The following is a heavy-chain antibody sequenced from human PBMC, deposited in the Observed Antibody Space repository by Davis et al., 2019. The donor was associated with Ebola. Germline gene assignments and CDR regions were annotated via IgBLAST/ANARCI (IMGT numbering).Heavy chain of an antibody. Sequence: GESLKISCAASRFTFSSYCMSWVRQAPGKGLEWVANIKQDGSEKYYVDSVKGRFTISRDNSKNSLYLQMNSLRAEDTAVYYCARHRRPGYSSSWFDYWGQGTLVTVSS. CDR1: RFTFSSYC. CDR3: ARHRRPGYSSSWFDY. CDR2: IKQDGSEK. J-gene: IGHJ4*02. D-gene: IGHD6-13*01. V-gene: IGHV3-7*03.